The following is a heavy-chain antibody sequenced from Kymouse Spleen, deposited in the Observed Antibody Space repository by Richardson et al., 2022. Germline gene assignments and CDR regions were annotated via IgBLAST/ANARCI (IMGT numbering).Heavy chain of an antibody. Sequence: QVQLQESGPGLVKPSETLSLTCTVSGGSVSSGSYYWSWIRQPPGKGLEWIGYIYYSGSTNYNPSLKSRVTISVDTSKNQFSLKLSSVTAADTAVYYCARDEEWLVDFDYWGQGTLVTVSS. CDR1: GGSVSSGSYY. V-gene: IGHV4-61*01. CDR2: IYYSGST. D-gene: IGHD6-19*01. J-gene: IGHJ4*02. CDR3: ARDEEWLVDFDY.